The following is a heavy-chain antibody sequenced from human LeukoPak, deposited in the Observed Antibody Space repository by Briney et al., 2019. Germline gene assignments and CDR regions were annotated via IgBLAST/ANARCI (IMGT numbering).Heavy chain of an antibody. D-gene: IGHD1-7*01. V-gene: IGHV4-34*01. CDR1: GGSFSGYY. CDR3: ARGFGITGTTLRP. Sequence: SETLSLTCAVYGGSFSGYYWSWIRQPPEKGLEWIGEINHSGSTNYNPSLKSRVTISVDTSKNQFSLKLSSVTAADTAVYYCARGFGITGTTLRPWGQGTLVTVSS. CDR2: INHSGST. J-gene: IGHJ5*02.